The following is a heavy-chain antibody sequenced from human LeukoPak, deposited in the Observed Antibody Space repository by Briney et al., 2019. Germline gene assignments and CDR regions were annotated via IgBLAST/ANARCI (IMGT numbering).Heavy chain of an antibody. J-gene: IGHJ4*02. D-gene: IGHD6-13*01. CDR1: GGSISSYY. CDR3: ARQNPGSWYAYGFDY. V-gene: IGHV4-4*09. Sequence: SETLSLTCTVSGGSISSYYWSWIRQPPGRGLEWIGYIYTSGSTNYNPSLKSRVTISVDTSKNQFSLKLSSVTAADTAVYYCARQNPGSWYAYGFDYWGQGTLVTVSS. CDR2: IYTSGST.